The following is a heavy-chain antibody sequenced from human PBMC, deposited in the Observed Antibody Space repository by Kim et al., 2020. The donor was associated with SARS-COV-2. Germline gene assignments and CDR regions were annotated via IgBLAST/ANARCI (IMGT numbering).Heavy chain of an antibody. Sequence: ASVKVSCKASGYTFTSYAMHWVRQAPGQRLEWMGWINAGNGNTKYSQKFQGRVTITRDTSASTAYMELSSLRSEDTAVYYCARPAHIVATIWSPRANWFDPWGQGTLVTVSS. CDR2: INAGNGNT. CDR3: ARPAHIVATIWSPRANWFDP. CDR1: GYTFTSYA. V-gene: IGHV1-3*01. D-gene: IGHD5-12*01. J-gene: IGHJ5*02.